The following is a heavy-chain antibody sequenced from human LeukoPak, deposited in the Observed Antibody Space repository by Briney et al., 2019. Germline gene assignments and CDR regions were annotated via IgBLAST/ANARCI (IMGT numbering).Heavy chain of an antibody. V-gene: IGHV4-59*05. D-gene: IGHD1-26*01. CDR3: AKSGGYGLIDY. CDR1: GGSISSYY. CDR2: IYSSGST. J-gene: IGHJ4*02. Sequence: SETLSLTCTVSGGSISSYYWSWIRQPAGKGLEWIGSIYSSGSTYYNASLQSRVTISIDTSKNQFSLRLNSVTAADTAMYYCAKSGGYGLIDYWGQGTRVTVSS.